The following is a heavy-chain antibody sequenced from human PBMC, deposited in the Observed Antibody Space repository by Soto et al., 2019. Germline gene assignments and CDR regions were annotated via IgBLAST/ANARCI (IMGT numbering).Heavy chain of an antibody. J-gene: IGHJ6*03. Sequence: ASETLSLTCTVSGGSISSYYWSWIRQPPGKGLEWIGYIYYSGSTNYNPSLKSRVTISVDTSKNQFSLKLSSVTAADTAVYYCARVSSAPYYYYMDVWGKGTTVTVSS. CDR1: GGSISSYY. V-gene: IGHV4-59*01. CDR2: IYYSGST. CDR3: ARVSSAPYYYYMDV. D-gene: IGHD3-10*01.